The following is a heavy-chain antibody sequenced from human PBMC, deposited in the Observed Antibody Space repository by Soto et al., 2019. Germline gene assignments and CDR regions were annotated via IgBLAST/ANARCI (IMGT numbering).Heavy chain of an antibody. CDR2: ISYEGSNK. V-gene: IGHV3-30-3*01. Sequence: GGSLGLCWAASEVSCSSDAIPWVVHSPEKGLEWVAAISYEGSNKYYADSVKGRFTISRDNSKNTLYLQMNSLRAEDTAGYYCERDHGIHDLDA. D-gene: IGHD3-3*01. CDR3: ERDHGIHDLDA. J-gene: IGHJ3*01. CDR1: EVSCSSDA.